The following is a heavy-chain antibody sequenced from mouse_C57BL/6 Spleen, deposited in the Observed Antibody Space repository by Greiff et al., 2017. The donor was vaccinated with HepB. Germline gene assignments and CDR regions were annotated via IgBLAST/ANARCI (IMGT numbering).Heavy chain of an antibody. CDR2: IDPSDSYT. CDR1: GYTFTSYW. V-gene: IGHV1-59*01. J-gene: IGHJ1*03. Sequence: VQLQQPGAELVRPGTSVKLSCKASGYTFTSYWMHWVKQRPGQGLEWIGVIDPSDSYTNYNQKFKGKATLTVDTSSSTAYMQLSSLTSEDSAVYYCARDTVGPHWDFEVWGTGTTVTVSS. CDR3: ARDTVGPHWDFEV. D-gene: IGHD1-1*01.